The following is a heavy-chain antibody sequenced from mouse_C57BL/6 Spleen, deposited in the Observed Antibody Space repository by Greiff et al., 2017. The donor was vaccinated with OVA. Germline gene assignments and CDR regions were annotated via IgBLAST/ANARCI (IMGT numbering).Heavy chain of an antibody. CDR3: VMSGYYDAMDY. CDR2: IDPEDGDN. Sequence: VQLQQSGAELVKPGASVKLSCTASGFNIKDYYMHWVKQRTEQGLEWIGRIDPEDGDNKYAQKFKGKATITADTSSNTAYMQLSSQTSEDSAVNYCVMSGYYDAMDYWGQGTSVTVSS. CDR1: GFNIKDYY. D-gene: IGHD2-2*01. V-gene: IGHV14-2*01. J-gene: IGHJ4*01.